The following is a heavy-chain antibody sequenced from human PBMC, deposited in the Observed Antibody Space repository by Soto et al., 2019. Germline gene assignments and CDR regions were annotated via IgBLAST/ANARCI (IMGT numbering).Heavy chain of an antibody. D-gene: IGHD3-22*01. CDR2: IDPSDSYT. J-gene: IGHJ5*02. V-gene: IGHV5-10-1*01. CDR3: ARHEIPYYYDSSAHWFDP. CDR1: GYSFTSYW. Sequence: PGESLKISCNGSGYSFTSYWISLVRQMPGKGLEWMGRIDPSDSYTNYSPSFQGHVTISADKSISTAYLQWSSLKASDTAMYYCARHEIPYYYDSSAHWFDPWGQGTLVTVSS.